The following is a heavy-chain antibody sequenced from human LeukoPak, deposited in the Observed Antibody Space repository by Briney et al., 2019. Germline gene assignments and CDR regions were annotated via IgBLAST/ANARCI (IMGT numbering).Heavy chain of an antibody. CDR3: ARGAYYYDTSGYLPDY. V-gene: IGHV1-18*01. Sequence: ASVKVSCKASGYTFTSYGISWVRQAPGQGLEWMGWISAYNGNTNYAQKLQGRVTMTTHTSTNTAYMELRSLRSDDTAVYYCARGAYYYDTSGYLPDYWGQGTLVTVSS. J-gene: IGHJ4*02. D-gene: IGHD3-22*01. CDR1: GYTFTSYG. CDR2: ISAYNGNT.